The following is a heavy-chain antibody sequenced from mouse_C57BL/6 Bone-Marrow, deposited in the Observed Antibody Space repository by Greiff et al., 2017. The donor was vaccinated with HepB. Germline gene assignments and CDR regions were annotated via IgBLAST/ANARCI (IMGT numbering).Heavy chain of an antibody. CDR3: ALITTVVATGVFDY. Sequence: VQLKQSVAELVRPGASVKLSCTASGFNIKNTYMHWVKQRPEQGLEWIGRIDPANGNTKYAPKFQGKATITADTSSNTAYLQLSSLTSEDTAIYYCALITTVVATGVFDYWGQGTTLTVSS. D-gene: IGHD1-1*01. J-gene: IGHJ2*01. CDR2: IDPANGNT. CDR1: GFNIKNTY. V-gene: IGHV14-3*01.